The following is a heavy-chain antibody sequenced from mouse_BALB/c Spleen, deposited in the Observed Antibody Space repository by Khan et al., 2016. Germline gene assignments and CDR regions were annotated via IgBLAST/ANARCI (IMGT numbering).Heavy chain of an antibody. Sequence: QVQLKQSGTELVRPGASVKLSCKASGYSFTRYWMNWVKQRPGQGLEWIGMIHPSDSESRLNQKFKDKATLTVDNSSSIAYMQLSSPTSAALAFSYCTRSACGNHPYYAMDYWGQGTSVTVSS. V-gene: IGHV1S82*01. CDR3: TRSACGNHPYYAMDY. CDR1: GYSFTRYW. D-gene: IGHD2-1*01. J-gene: IGHJ4*01. CDR2: IHPSDSES.